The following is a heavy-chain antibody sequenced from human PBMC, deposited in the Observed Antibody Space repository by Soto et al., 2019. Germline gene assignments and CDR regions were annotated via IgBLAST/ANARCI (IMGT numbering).Heavy chain of an antibody. D-gene: IGHD3-10*01. Sequence: PSETLSLTCTVSGGSITSSTYYWGWIRQPPGKGLEWIGSIYYRGSTYYNPSLRSRVTISVDTSKNQFFLKLSSVTAADTAVFYCASHDLYCSGSSSCYDPWGQGTLVTVSS. CDR1: GGSITSSTYY. CDR3: ASHDLYCSGSSSCYDP. CDR2: IYYRGST. V-gene: IGHV4-39*01. J-gene: IGHJ5*02.